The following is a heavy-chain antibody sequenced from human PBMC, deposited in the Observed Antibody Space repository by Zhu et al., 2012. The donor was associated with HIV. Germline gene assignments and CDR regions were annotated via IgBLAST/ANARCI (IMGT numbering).Heavy chain of an antibody. CDR3: ARPSYNSPGAGAFDI. V-gene: IGHV4-34*01. Sequence: QVRLEQWGAGLLKPSETLSLTCAVYGGSFTSNYWSWIRRPPGKGLEWIGEIYHSGGTIYNPSLKSRVTISIDTYKNQFSLKLSSVTAADTAVYYCARPSYNSPGAGAFDIWGQGTVITVSS. CDR1: GGSFTSNY. J-gene: IGHJ3*02. CDR2: IYHSGGT. D-gene: IGHD1-1*01.